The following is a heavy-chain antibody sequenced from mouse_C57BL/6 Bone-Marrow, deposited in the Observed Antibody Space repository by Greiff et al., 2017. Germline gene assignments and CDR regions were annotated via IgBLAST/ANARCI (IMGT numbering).Heavy chain of an antibody. J-gene: IGHJ2*01. CDR3: ARDPGLDY. CDR1: GFTFSDYY. V-gene: IGHV5-16*01. Sequence: EVKLVESEGGLVQPGSSMKLSCTASGFTFSDYYMAWVRQVPEKGLEWVANINYDGSSTYYLDSLKSRFIISRDNAKNILYLQMSSLKSEDTATYYCARDPGLDYWGQGTTLTVSS. CDR2: INYDGSST.